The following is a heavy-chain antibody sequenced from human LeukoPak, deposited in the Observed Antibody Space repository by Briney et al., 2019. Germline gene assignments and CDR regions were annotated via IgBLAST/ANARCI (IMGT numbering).Heavy chain of an antibody. Sequence: GGSLRLSCAASGFTFNKYWMSWVRQTPGKGLEWVANIKQDGSEQYYLDSVKGRFTISRDNAKSSLYLQMTSLGTEDTAVYYCARDKEEGATKFDSWGQGTLVTVSS. V-gene: IGHV3-7*03. J-gene: IGHJ4*02. D-gene: IGHD1-26*01. CDR1: GFTFNKYW. CDR3: ARDKEEGATKFDS. CDR2: IKQDGSEQ.